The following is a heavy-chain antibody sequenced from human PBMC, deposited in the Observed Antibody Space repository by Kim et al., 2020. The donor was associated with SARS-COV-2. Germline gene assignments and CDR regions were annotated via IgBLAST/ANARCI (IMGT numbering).Heavy chain of an antibody. D-gene: IGHD3-3*01. Sequence: SETLSLTCAVYGGSFSGYYWSWIRQPPGKGLEWIGEINHSGSTNYNPSLKSRVTISVDTSKNQFSLKLSSVTAADTAVYYCAREAGLYDFWSGYYTKDAGGGWFDPWGQGTLVTVSS. V-gene: IGHV4-34*01. CDR3: AREAGLYDFWSGYYTKDAGGGWFDP. J-gene: IGHJ5*02. CDR2: INHSGST. CDR1: GGSFSGYY.